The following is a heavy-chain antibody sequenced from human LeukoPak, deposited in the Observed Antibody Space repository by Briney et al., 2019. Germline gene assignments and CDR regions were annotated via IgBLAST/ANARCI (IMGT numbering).Heavy chain of an antibody. Sequence: PSGTLSLTCTVSGGSISSYYWSWIRQPPGKGLVWIGYIHYSGSTHYNPSLKSRVSISVDTSKNQFSLKLSSVTAADTAVYYCARTTEGYCRSTSCYDFSYSYYMDVWGKGTTVTISS. J-gene: IGHJ6*03. CDR2: IHYSGST. CDR1: GGSISSYY. V-gene: IGHV4-59*01. D-gene: IGHD2-2*01. CDR3: ARTTEGYCRSTSCYDFSYSYYMDV.